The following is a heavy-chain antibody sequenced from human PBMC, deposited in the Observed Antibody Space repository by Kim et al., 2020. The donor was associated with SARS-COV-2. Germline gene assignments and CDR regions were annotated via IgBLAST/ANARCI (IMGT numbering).Heavy chain of an antibody. J-gene: IGHJ4*02. Sequence: GGSLRLSCAASGFTFSSYSMNWVRQAPGKGLEWVSSISSSSSYIYYADSVKGRFTISRDNAKNSLYLQMNSLRAEDTAVYYCARASFPNCSGGSCYSLLKYWGQGTLVTVSS. CDR2: ISSSSSYI. CDR3: ARASFPNCSGGSCYSLLKY. V-gene: IGHV3-21*01. D-gene: IGHD2-15*01. CDR1: GFTFSSYS.